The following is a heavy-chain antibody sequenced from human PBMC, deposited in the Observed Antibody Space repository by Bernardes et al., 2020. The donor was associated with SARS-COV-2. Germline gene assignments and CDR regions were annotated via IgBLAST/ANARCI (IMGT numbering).Heavy chain of an antibody. V-gene: IGHV3-23*01. Sequence: WGSLRLSCAASGFTFSNYAMSWVRRSPWNGLEGVSDISGPGRTYYADSVRGWFTTQRITARASDRSLRVEDPGVYYCAVRISGCVYWGKGTLLTVSS. CDR1: GFTFSNYA. D-gene: IGHD2-21*01. CDR3: AVRISGCVY. CDR2: ISGPGRT. J-gene: IGHJ4*02.